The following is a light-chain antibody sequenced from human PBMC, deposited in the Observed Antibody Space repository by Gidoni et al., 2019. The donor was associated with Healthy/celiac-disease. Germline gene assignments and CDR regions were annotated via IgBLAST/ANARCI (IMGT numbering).Light chain of an antibody. CDR3: MQALQTPYT. J-gene: IGKJ2*01. V-gene: IGKV2-28*01. CDR1: QSLLHSNGYHY. Sequence: DIVMTQSPLSLPVPPGEPASISCRSSQSLLHSNGYHYLDWYLQTPGQSSLLLLYLGSNVAAGVPDRFSGRGAGTYFTMKISRVEAEDVGFYYWMQALQTPYTFGQGTKLEIK. CDR2: LGS.